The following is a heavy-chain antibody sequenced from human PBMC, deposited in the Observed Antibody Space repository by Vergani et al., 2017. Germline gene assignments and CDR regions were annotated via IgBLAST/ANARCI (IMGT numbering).Heavy chain of an antibody. CDR3: ARRGRYSSSDGYYYYYMDV. J-gene: IGHJ6*03. CDR2: IDPSDSDT. V-gene: IGHV5-10-1*04. CDR1: GYSFTSYW. Sequence: EVQLVQSGAEVKKPGESLRISCKGSGYSFTSYWISWVRQMPGKGLEWMGRIDPSDSDTRYSPSFQGQVTISADKSISTAYLQWSSLKASDTAMYYCARRGRYSSSDGYYYYYMDVWGKGTTVTVSS. D-gene: IGHD6-6*01.